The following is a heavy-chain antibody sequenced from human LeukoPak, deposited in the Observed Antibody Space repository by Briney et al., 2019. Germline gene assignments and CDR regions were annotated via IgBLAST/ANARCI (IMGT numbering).Heavy chain of an antibody. CDR2: IGANGDT. V-gene: IGHV3-23*01. CDR3: AKRGPGPVAGSYDY. CDR1: GFTFSHYA. D-gene: IGHD6-19*01. J-gene: IGHJ4*02. Sequence: GASLRLSWAASGFTFSHYAINLVRQAPGEGLEWVSAIGANGDTFYADSVRGRFTISRDNSNNAVHLQMNSLRVDDSAIYYCAKRGPGPVAGSYDYWGQGTLVTVSS.